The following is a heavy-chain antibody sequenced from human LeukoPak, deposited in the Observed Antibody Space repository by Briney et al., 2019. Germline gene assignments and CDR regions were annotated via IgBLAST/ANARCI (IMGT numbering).Heavy chain of an antibody. CDR2: ISYDGSNK. D-gene: IGHD2-15*01. J-gene: IGHJ4*02. Sequence: PGGSLRLSCAASGFTFSSYAMSWVRQAPGKGLEWVAVISYDGSNKYYADSVKGRFTISRDNSKNTLYLQMNSLRAEDTAVYYCAKDLASYFDYWGQGTLVTVSS. CDR3: AKDLASYFDY. V-gene: IGHV3-30*18. CDR1: GFTFSSYA.